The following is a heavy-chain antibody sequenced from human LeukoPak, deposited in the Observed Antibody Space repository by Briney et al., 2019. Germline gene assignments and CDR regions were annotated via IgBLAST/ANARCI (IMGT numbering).Heavy chain of an antibody. V-gene: IGHV1-69*04. D-gene: IGHD2-2*01. CDR3: ARGWVPAAMRTGRTKYYFDY. J-gene: IGHJ4*02. CDR1: GGTFSSYA. CDR2: IIPILGIA. Sequence: SVKVSCKASGGTFSSYAISWVRQAPGQGLEWMGRIIPILGIANYAQKFQGRVTITADKSTSTAYMELSSLRSEDTAVYYCARGWVPAAMRTGRTKYYFDYWGQGTLVTVSS.